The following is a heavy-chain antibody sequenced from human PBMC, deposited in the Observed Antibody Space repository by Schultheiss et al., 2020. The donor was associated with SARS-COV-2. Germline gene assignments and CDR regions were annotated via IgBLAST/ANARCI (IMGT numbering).Heavy chain of an antibody. Sequence: ASVKVSCKASGYTFTSYGISWVRQAPGQGLEWMGWISAYNGNTNYAQKLQGRVTLTTDTSTSTAYMELSSLRSEDTAVYYCARLEFNSWSYNWFDPWGQGTLVTVSS. CDR3: ARLEFNSWSYNWFDP. CDR2: ISAYNGNT. D-gene: IGHD6-13*01. J-gene: IGHJ5*02. V-gene: IGHV1-18*01. CDR1: GYTFTSYG.